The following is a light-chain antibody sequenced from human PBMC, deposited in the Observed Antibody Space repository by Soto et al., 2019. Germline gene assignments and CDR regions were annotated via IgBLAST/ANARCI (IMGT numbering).Light chain of an antibody. J-gene: IGKJ4*01. CDR3: QHYLTGPLT. CDR1: QSVSSN. Sequence: EIVLTQSPGTLSLSPGERATFSCRANQSVSSNYLAWYQQKPGQAPRLLIYDASTRATGIPARFSGAGSGTEFTLTISSLQSDDFPVYYCQHYLTGPLTFGGGTRVEI. CDR2: DAS. V-gene: IGKV3-15*01.